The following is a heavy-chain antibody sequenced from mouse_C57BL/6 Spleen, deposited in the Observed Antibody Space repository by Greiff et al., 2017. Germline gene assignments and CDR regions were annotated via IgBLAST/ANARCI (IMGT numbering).Heavy chain of an antibody. CDR2: IYPGNSDT. J-gene: IGHJ4*01. CDR1: GYTFTSYW. D-gene: IGHD2-4*01. CDR3: TRSYDYDGRVYAMDY. V-gene: IGHV1-5*01. Sequence: VQLQQSGTVLARPGASVKMSCKTSGYTFTSYWMHWVKQRPGQGLEWIGAIYPGNSDTSYNQKFKGKAKLTAVTSASTAYMELSSLTNEDSAVYYCTRSYDYDGRVYAMDYWGQGTSVTVSS.